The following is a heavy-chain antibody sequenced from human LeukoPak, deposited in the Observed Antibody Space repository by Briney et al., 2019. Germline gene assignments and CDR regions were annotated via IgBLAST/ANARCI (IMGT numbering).Heavy chain of an antibody. CDR3: VMVRGVSFDY. Sequence: GGSLRLSCAASGFSLSGYNMNWARQAPGKGLEWVSYISSSGTTVYYADSVKGRFTISRDNAKNSLYLQMNSLRDEDTAVYYCVMVRGVSFDYWGQGTLVTVSS. J-gene: IGHJ4*02. CDR1: GFSLSGYN. V-gene: IGHV3-48*02. CDR2: ISSSGTTV. D-gene: IGHD3-10*01.